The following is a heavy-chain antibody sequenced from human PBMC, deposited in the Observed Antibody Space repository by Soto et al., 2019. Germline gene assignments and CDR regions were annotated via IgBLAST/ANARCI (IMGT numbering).Heavy chain of an antibody. CDR3: ARSVVLGTLDIEYFDY. D-gene: IGHD2-15*01. CDR2: TIPMFPST. Sequence: QVQLVQSGAEAKKPGSSVKVSCTASGGGFSNYAISWVRQAPGHGLEWMGGTIPMFPSTNYAQKFHGRLTITADESTTTAYMELSSLRSEDTAVYFCARSVVLGTLDIEYFDYWGQGTRVTVSS. V-gene: IGHV1-69*01. CDR1: GGGFSNYA. J-gene: IGHJ4*02.